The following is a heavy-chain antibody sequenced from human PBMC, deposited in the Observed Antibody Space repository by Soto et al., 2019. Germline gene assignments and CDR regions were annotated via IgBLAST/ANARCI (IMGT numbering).Heavy chain of an antibody. V-gene: IGHV4-59*01. J-gene: IGHJ6*03. D-gene: IGHD6-13*01. Sequence: SETLSLTCTVSGGSISSYYWSWIRQPPGKGLEWIGYIYYSGSTNYNPSLKSRVTISVDTSKNQFSLKLSSVTAADTAVYYCARGFRSSWSDYSYYLDVWGKGTTVTISS. CDR3: ARGFRSSWSDYSYYLDV. CDR2: IYYSGST. CDR1: GGSISSYY.